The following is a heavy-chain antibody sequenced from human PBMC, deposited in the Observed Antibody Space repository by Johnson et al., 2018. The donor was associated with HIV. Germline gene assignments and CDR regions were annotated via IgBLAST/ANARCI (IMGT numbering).Heavy chain of an antibody. CDR2: IHWNGGST. CDR3: ARDPSRSPGAFDI. J-gene: IGHJ3*02. V-gene: IGHV3-20*04. CDR1: RFTFDDYG. Sequence: MLLVESGGGLVQPGRSLRLSCAASRFTFDDYGMSWVRQAPGMGLEWVSGIHWNGGSTGYADPVKGRFPISRDNAKHSLYLQMNSLRAEDTALYYCARDPSRSPGAFDIWGQGTMVTVSS.